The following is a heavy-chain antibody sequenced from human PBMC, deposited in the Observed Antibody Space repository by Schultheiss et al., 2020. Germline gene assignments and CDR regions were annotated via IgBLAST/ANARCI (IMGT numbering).Heavy chain of an antibody. V-gene: IGHV4-38-2*02. CDR1: GYNFGDYG. CDR2: IYYSGST. CDR3: ARASLIQLWSPGAFDI. J-gene: IGHJ3*02. Sequence: GSLRLSCTGSGYNFGDYGMSWFRQAPGKGLEWIGSIYYSGSTNYNPSLKSRVTISVDTSKNQFSLKLSSVTAADTAVYYCARASLIQLWSPGAFDIWGQGTMVTVSS. D-gene: IGHD5-18*01.